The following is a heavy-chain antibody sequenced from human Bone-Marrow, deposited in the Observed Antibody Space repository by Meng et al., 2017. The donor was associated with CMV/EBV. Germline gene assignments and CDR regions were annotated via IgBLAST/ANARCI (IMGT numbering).Heavy chain of an antibody. CDR3: ARAAEKYQLNWFDP. D-gene: IGHD2-2*01. Sequence: GESLKIFCAASGFTFSSYSMNWVRQAPGKGLEWVSSISSSSSYIYYADSVKGRFTISRDNAKNSLYLQMNSLRAEDTAVDYCARAAEKYQLNWFDPWGQGTLATVSS. V-gene: IGHV3-21*01. CDR2: ISSSSSYI. CDR1: GFTFSSYS. J-gene: IGHJ5*02.